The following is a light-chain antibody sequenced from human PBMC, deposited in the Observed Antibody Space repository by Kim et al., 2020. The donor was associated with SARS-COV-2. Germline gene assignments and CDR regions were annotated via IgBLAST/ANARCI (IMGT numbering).Light chain of an antibody. CDR3: AAWDNSLNGLV. Sequence: GQRVTISCSGSSSNIGSNGVDWYRQLPGAAPKVVIYGDFERPSGVPDRFSGSKSGTSASLALSGLQSEDEADYYCAAWDNSLNGLVFGGGTQLTVL. V-gene: IGLV1-44*01. J-gene: IGLJ2*01. CDR2: GDF. CDR1: SSNIGSNG.